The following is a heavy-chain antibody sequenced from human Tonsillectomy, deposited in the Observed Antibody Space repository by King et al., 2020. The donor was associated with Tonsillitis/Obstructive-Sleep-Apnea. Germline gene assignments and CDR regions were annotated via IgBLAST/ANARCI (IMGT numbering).Heavy chain of an antibody. CDR2: IKEDGSER. Sequence: VQLVEPGGGLVQPGGSVRLSCAASGFTFSTYWMSWALQAPGKGLEWVANIKEDGSERFYVDSVKGRFTISRDNTKNSVYLQMNSLRAADTAVYYCARGYSGLNKWGQGTLVTVSS. J-gene: IGHJ4*02. D-gene: IGHD5-12*01. V-gene: IGHV3-7*04. CDR3: ARGYSGLNK. CDR1: GFTFSTYW.